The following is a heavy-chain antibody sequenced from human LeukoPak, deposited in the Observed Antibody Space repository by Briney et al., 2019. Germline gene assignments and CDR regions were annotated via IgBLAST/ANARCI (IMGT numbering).Heavy chain of an antibody. D-gene: IGHD6-13*01. CDR1: GFTFSTYS. V-gene: IGHV3-48*02. Sequence: PGGSLRLSCAASGFTFSTYSMNWVRQAPGRGLEWVSYISSSSGTIYYADSVKSRFTISRDNAKNSLYLQMNRLRDEDTAVYYCARDTTSNWYWINWGQGALVTVSP. CDR2: ISSSSGTI. CDR3: ARDTTSNWYWIN. J-gene: IGHJ4*02.